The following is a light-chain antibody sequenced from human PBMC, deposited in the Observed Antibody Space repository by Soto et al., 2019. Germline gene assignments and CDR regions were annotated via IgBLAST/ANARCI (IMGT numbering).Light chain of an antibody. CDR1: QSVSSY. V-gene: IGKV3-11*01. CDR2: DAS. Sequence: EIELTQSPATLSLSLGDRATLSCRASQSVSSYLAWYQQKPGQAPRLVIYDASIRDSGIPARFSGSGSGTDFTLTISSLDPEDFAVYYCQQYNNWPRTFGQGTKVDIK. CDR3: QQYNNWPRT. J-gene: IGKJ1*01.